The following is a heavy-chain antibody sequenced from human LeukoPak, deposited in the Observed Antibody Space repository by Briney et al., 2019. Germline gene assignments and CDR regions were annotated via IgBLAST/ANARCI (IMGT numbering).Heavy chain of an antibody. CDR3: ARERIAAAGTGWFDP. V-gene: IGHV3-30-3*01. D-gene: IGHD6-13*01. CDR1: GFTFSSNA. J-gene: IGHJ5*02. Sequence: PGGSLRLSCAASGFTFSSNAMHWVRQAPGKGLEWVAVISYDGNSKYYGDSVKGRFTISRDNSKNTLYLQMSSLRAEDTALYYCARERIAAAGTGWFDPWGQGTLVTVSS. CDR2: ISYDGNSK.